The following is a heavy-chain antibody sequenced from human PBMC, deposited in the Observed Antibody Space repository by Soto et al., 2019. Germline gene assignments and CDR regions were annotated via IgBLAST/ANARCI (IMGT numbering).Heavy chain of an antibody. CDR1: GFTFSSYG. CDR3: AKDRSIAVAGTADY. CDR2: ISYDGSNK. Sequence: PGGSLRLSCAASGFTFSSYGMHWVHQAPGKGLEWVAVISYDGSNKYYADSVKGRFTISRDNSKNTLYLQMNSLRAEDTAVYYCAKDRSIAVAGTADYWGQGTLVTVSS. V-gene: IGHV3-30*18. J-gene: IGHJ4*02. D-gene: IGHD6-19*01.